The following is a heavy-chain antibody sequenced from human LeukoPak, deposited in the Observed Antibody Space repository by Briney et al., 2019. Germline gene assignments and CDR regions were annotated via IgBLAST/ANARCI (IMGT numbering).Heavy chain of an antibody. CDR3: ARDIGGGGDSEAFDY. D-gene: IGHD2-21*02. Sequence: PGGSLRLSCAASGFTFSSYVMHWVRQAPGKGLEWVAVIWYEGSNKYYADSVKGRFTISRGNSKNTLYLQMSSLRADDTAVYYCARDIGGGGDSEAFDYWGQGTLVTVSS. J-gene: IGHJ4*02. CDR1: GFTFSSYV. CDR2: IWYEGSNK. V-gene: IGHV3-33*01.